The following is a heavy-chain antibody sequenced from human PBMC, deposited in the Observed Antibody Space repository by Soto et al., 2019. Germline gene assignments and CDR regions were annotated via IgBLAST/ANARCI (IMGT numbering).Heavy chain of an antibody. D-gene: IGHD2-2*01. V-gene: IGHV1-69*12. Sequence: QVQLVQSGAEVKKPGSSVKVSCKASGGTFSSYAISWVRQAPGQGLEWMGGLIPIFGTANYAQKFQGRVTITEDESTSTAYMELSSLRSEDTAVYYCAREGYCISTSCYGDDAFDIWGQGTMVTVSS. CDR1: GGTFSSYA. CDR3: AREGYCISTSCYGDDAFDI. J-gene: IGHJ3*02. CDR2: LIPIFGTA.